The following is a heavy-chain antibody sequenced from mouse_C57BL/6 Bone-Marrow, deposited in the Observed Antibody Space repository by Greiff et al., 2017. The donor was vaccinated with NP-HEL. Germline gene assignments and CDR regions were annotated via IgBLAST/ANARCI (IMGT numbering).Heavy chain of an antibody. CDR2: IYPRDGST. CDR1: GFNIKDDY. V-gene: IGHV1-85*01. CDR3: ARVDGYYLAWFAY. J-gene: IGHJ3*01. D-gene: IGHD2-3*01. Sequence: QVQLQQSGAELVRPGASVKLSCTASGFNIKDDYMHWVKQRPEQGLEWIGWIYPRDGSTKYNEKFKGKATLTVDTSSSTAYMELHSLTSEDSAVYFCARVDGYYLAWFAYWGQGTLVTVSA.